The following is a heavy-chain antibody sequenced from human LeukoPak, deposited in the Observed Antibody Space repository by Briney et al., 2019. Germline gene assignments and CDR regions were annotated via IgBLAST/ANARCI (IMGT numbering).Heavy chain of an antibody. V-gene: IGHV3-23*01. CDR3: ARDNSVRDEAWWFNP. CDR2: ISGNSATT. J-gene: IGHJ5*02. CDR1: GLNFNNYA. Sequence: GGSLRLSCAASGLNFNNYAMSWVRQAPGKGLEWVSVISGNSATTYYADSVKGRFTISRDNSKNTLYLQMNSLRAEDTAVYYCARDNSVRDEAWWFNPWGQGTLVTVSS. D-gene: IGHD5-24*01.